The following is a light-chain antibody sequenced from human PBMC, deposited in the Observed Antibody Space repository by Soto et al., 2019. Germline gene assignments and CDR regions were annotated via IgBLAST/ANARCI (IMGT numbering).Light chain of an antibody. V-gene: IGLV1-47*02. CDR1: SSNIGSNY. CDR3: AAWDDSLSGV. CDR2: SNN. Sequence: QSVLTQPPSASGTPGQRVTISCSGSSSNIGSNYVYWYQQLPGTAPKLLIYSNNQRPSGVPDRFSGAKSGTSASLAISGLRSEDEADYYCAAWDDSLSGVFGGGTKLTFL. J-gene: IGLJ3*02.